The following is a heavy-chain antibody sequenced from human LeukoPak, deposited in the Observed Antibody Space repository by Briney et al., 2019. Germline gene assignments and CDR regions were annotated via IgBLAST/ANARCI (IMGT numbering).Heavy chain of an antibody. V-gene: IGHV4-34*01. CDR3: ARGRPRSCYYDSSGMLCYFDY. D-gene: IGHD3-22*01. Sequence: PSETLSLTCAVYGGSFSGYYWSWIRQPPGKGLEWIGEINHSGSTNYNPSLKSRVTISVDTSKNQFSLKLSSVTAADTAVYYCARGRPRSCYYDSSGMLCYFDYWGQGTLVTVSS. CDR1: GGSFSGYY. CDR2: INHSGST. J-gene: IGHJ4*02.